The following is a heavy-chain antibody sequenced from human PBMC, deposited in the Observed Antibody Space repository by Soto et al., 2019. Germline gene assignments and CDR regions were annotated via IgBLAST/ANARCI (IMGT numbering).Heavy chain of an antibody. CDR3: AKPNYDFWSGYYSWFDP. D-gene: IGHD3-3*01. V-gene: IGHV3-23*01. J-gene: IGHJ5*02. CDR1: GFTFSSYA. Sequence: LRLSCAASGFTFSSYAMSWVRQAPGKGLEWVSAISGSGGSTYYADSVKGRFTISRDNSKNTLYLQMNSLRAEDTAVYYCAKPNYDFWSGYYSWFDPWGQGTLVTVSS. CDR2: ISGSGGST.